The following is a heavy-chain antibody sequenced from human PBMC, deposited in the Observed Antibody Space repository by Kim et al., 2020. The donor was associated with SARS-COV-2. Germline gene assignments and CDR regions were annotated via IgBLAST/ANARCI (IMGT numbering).Heavy chain of an antibody. J-gene: IGHJ6*02. CDR2: IWYDGSNE. CDR1: GFTFSSYG. V-gene: IGHV3-33*06. CDR3: VKYSSSSNYYYGMDV. D-gene: IGHD6-13*01. Sequence: GGSLRLSCAASGFTFSSYGIHWVRQAPGKGLEWVAVIWYDGSNEYYGDSVKGRFTISRDNSKNTLYLQMNSLRAEDTAIYYCVKYSSSSNYYYGMDVWGQGTTVTVSS.